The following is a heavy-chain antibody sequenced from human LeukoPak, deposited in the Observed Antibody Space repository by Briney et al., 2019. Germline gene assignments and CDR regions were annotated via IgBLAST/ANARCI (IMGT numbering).Heavy chain of an antibody. CDR3: ARAPDYSPFDY. CDR2: IYYSGST. V-gene: IGHV4-30-4*08. J-gene: IGHJ4*02. D-gene: IGHD4-11*01. CDR1: GGSINSGGYS. Sequence: SETLSLTCAVSGGSINSGGYSWSWIRQPPGKGLEWIGYIYYSGSTYYNPSLKSRVTISVDTSKNQFSLKLSSVTAADTAVYYCARAPDYSPFDYWGQGTLVTVSS.